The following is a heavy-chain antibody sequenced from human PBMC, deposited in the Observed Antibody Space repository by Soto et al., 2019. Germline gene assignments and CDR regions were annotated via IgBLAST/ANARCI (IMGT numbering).Heavy chain of an antibody. J-gene: IGHJ6*03. CDR1: GYTFTSYG. D-gene: IGHD2-2*01. V-gene: IGHV1-18*01. Sequence: GASVKVSCKASGYTFTSYGISWVRQAPGQRLEWKERISAYNGNTNYAQKLQGRVTMTTDTSTSTAYMELRSLRSDDTAVYYCAREEYCSSTSCYVRSDYYYYYMDVWDKGTTVTVSS. CDR3: AREEYCSSTSCYVRSDYYYYYMDV. CDR2: ISAYNGNT.